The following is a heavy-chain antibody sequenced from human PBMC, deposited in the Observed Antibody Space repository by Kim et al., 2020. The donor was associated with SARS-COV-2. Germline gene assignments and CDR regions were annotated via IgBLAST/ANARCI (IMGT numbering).Heavy chain of an antibody. V-gene: IGHV3-21*01. CDR2: ISSSSSYI. Sequence: GGSLRLSCAASGFTFSSYSMNWVRQAPGKGLEWVSSISSSSSYIYYADSVKGRFTISRDNAKNSLYLQMNSLRAEDTAVYYCARVRYNWNDYSGAFDIWGQGTMVTVSS. CDR3: ARVRYNWNDYSGAFDI. D-gene: IGHD1-1*01. CDR1: GFTFSSYS. J-gene: IGHJ3*02.